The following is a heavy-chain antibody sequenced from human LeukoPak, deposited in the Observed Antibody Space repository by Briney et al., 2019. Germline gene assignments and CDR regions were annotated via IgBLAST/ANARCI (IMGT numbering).Heavy chain of an antibody. CDR3: AGVVYNGSQHSDS. V-gene: IGHV4-39*07. Sequence: SDTLSLTCIVSGGSISTNTFYWGWHRLPPGNELEGIGETLPRGPTYYNPSLRGRVTISVATSQNQFSLRLTSVTAAAPAVYYCAGVVYNGSQHSDSCGQRNLGTASS. CDR2: TLPRGPT. CDR1: GGSISTNTFY. D-gene: IGHD3-10*01. J-gene: IGHJ5*01.